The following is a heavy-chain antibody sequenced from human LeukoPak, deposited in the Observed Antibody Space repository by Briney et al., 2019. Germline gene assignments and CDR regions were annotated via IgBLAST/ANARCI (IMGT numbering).Heavy chain of an antibody. Sequence: GSLRLSCAASGFTFSSYAMSWVRQAPGKGLEWIGEINHSGSTNYNPSLKSRVTISVDTSKNQFSLKLSSVTAADTAVYYCARGGKWLLDYWGQGTLVTVSS. D-gene: IGHD5-24*01. J-gene: IGHJ4*02. V-gene: IGHV4-34*01. CDR1: GFTFSSYA. CDR2: INHSGST. CDR3: ARGGKWLLDY.